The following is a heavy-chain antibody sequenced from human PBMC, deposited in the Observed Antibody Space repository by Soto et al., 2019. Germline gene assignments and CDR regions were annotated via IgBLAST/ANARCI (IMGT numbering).Heavy chain of an antibody. CDR3: AKDLNHYYGSGSYLDY. CDR1: GFTSSSYV. CDR2: ISFDGSKK. J-gene: IGHJ4*02. Sequence: PGGSLRLSCEGSGFTSSSYVMHWVRQAPGKGLEWVALISFDGSKKNYADSVKGRFTISRDNSKNTLYLQMNSLRAEDTAVYYCAKDLNHYYGSGSYLDYWGQGTLVTVSS. V-gene: IGHV3-30-3*01. D-gene: IGHD3-10*01.